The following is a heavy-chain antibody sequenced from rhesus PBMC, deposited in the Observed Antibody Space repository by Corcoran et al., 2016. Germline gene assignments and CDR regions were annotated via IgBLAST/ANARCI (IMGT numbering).Heavy chain of an antibody. CDR3: ARGLGELDY. D-gene: IGHD1-44*02. Sequence: QVRLQESGPGLVKPSETLSLTCAVSGGSISDSYYWNWIRQPPEKGLEWIGNYSGNGETTVHNPSLPSRCTFPQDTSESQFFLNLSSVTAAETAGYYGARGLGELDYWGQGVLVTVSS. V-gene: IGHV4S9*01. CDR2: YSGNGETT. J-gene: IGHJ4*01. CDR1: GGSISDSYY.